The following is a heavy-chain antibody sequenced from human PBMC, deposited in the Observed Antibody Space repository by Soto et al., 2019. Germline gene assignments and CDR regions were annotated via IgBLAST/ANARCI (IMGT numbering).Heavy chain of an antibody. D-gene: IGHD3-22*01. V-gene: IGHV4-39*01. CDR2: IYYSGST. CDR3: ASLVVVPTSSVGAFDI. Sequence: PSETLSLTCTVSGGSISSSSYYWGWIRQPPGKGLEWIGSIYYSGSTYYNPSLKSRVTISVDTSKNQFSLKLSSVTAADTAVYYCASLVVVPTSSVGAFDIWGQGTMVTVSS. J-gene: IGHJ3*02. CDR1: GGSISSSSYY.